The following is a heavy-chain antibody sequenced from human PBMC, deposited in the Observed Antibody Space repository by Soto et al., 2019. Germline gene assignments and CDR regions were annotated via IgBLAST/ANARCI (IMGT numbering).Heavy chain of an antibody. V-gene: IGHV4-59*01. CDR2: LYYNGST. CDR3: AGLRVLGPGYYGLDV. Sequence: SETLSLTCTVSGDSISNSYWSWIRQPPGKGLEWIASLYYNGSTNQHPSLKSRVTISVDTSKNQFSLRLTSLTAADTAVYFCAGLRVLGPGYYGLDVWGQGTTVTVSS. J-gene: IGHJ6*02. CDR1: GDSISNSY. D-gene: IGHD2-8*01.